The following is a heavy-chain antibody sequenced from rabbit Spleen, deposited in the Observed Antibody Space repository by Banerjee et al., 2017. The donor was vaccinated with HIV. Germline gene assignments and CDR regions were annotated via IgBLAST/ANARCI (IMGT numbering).Heavy chain of an antibody. CDR2: IYSGSSGST. Sequence: QEQLVESGGGLVKPEGSLKLSCTASAFSFSNKAVMCWVRQAPGKGLEWIACIYSGSSGSTWYASWAKGRFTISKSPSTTVTLQMTSLTVADTATYFCARAWNGYGGEASLWGPGTLVTVS. D-gene: IGHD6-1*01. J-gene: IGHJ4*01. CDR3: ARAWNGYGGEASL. CDR1: AFSFSNKAV. V-gene: IGHV1S45*01.